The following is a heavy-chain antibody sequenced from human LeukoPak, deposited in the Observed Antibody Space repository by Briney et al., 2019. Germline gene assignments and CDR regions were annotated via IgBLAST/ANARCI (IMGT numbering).Heavy chain of an antibody. CDR2: IYYRCRT. Sequence: SETLSLTCSVSGGSISSLYWSWIRQPPGKGLEWIGYIYYRCRTNYNPSLKSRVTISVDTSKNQFSLKLSSVTAADTAVYYCARLGSSGWYYYYYGMDVWGQGTTVTVSS. CDR1: GGSISSLY. CDR3: ARLGSSGWYYYYYGMDV. V-gene: IGHV4-59*08. J-gene: IGHJ6*02. D-gene: IGHD6-19*01.